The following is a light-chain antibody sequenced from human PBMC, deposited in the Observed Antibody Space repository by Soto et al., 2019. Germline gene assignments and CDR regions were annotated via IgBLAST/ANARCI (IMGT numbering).Light chain of an antibody. Sequence: DIPMTQSPSTLSASVGDRVTITCRASQSISSWLAWYQQKPGKAPKLLIYDASSLESGVPSRFSGSGSGTALTLTISSLQPDDFATYYCQQYNSYPWTFGQGTKVEIK. J-gene: IGKJ1*01. CDR2: DAS. CDR3: QQYNSYPWT. V-gene: IGKV1-5*01. CDR1: QSISSW.